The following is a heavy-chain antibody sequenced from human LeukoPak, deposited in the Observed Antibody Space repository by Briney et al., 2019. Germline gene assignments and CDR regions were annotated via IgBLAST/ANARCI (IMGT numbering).Heavy chain of an antibody. CDR1: GFRFSSYA. CDR2: ISGSGVST. D-gene: IGHD7-27*01. J-gene: IGHJ3*02. V-gene: IGHV3-23*01. Sequence: GGSLRLACAASGFRFSSYAMSWVRQAPGKGLEWVSAISGSGVSTYYADSVKGRFTVSKDNSKNTLYLQMNSLRAEDTAVYYCARDPPPRLGPDAFDIWGQGTMVTVSS. CDR3: ARDPPPRLGPDAFDI.